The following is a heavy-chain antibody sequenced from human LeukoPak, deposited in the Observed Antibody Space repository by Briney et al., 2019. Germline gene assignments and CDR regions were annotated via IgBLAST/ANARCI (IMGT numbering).Heavy chain of an antibody. CDR2: ISSSSSYI. CDR3: AKDSSSWKYYFDY. Sequence: GALRLSCAASGFTFSSYSMNWVRQAPGKGLEWVSSISSSSSYIYYADSVKGRFTISRDNAKNSLYLQMNSLRAEDTAVYYCAKDSSSWKYYFDYWGQGTLVTVSS. V-gene: IGHV3-21*01. J-gene: IGHJ4*02. D-gene: IGHD6-13*01. CDR1: GFTFSSYS.